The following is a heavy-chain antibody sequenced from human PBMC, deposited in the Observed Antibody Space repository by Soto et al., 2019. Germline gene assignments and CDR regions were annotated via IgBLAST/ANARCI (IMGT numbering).Heavy chain of an antibody. CDR3: ARRYCSGGSCQDWFDP. Sequence: GESLKISCKGSGYSFPSYWIGWVRQMPGRGLEWMGIIYPDDSDTRYSPSFQGQVTISADKSISTAYLQWSSLKASDTALYYCARRYCSGGSCQDWFDPWGQGTLVTVSS. CDR2: IYPDDSDT. J-gene: IGHJ5*02. D-gene: IGHD2-15*01. CDR1: GYSFPSYW. V-gene: IGHV5-51*01.